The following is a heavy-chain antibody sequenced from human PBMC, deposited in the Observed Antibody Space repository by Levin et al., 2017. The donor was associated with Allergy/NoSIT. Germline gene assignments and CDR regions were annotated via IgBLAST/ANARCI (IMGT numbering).Heavy chain of an antibody. CDR2: VNCNSGDT. J-gene: IGHJ4*02. CDR1: GYTFTDHY. Sequence: GESLKISCEAAGYTFTDHYMHWVRQAPGQGLEWKGWVNCNSGDTHYAQKFQDRVTMTRDTSITTAYIEVSSLRFDDTALYFCARNDYGDYVQNFDYWGQGTLVTVSS. D-gene: IGHD4-17*01. CDR3: ARNDYGDYVQNFDY. V-gene: IGHV1-2*02.